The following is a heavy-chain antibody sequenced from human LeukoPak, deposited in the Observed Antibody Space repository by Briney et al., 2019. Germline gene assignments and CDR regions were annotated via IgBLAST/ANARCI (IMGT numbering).Heavy chain of an antibody. CDR2: ISPNSGGT. J-gene: IGHJ6*02. CDR1: GYTFTGYY. V-gene: IGHV1-2*04. Sequence: ASVKVSCKSSGYTFTGYYMHWVRQAPGQGLEWMGWISPNSGGTNYAQKFQGWVTMTRDTSISTAYMELSRLRSDDTAVYYCARDLPLTTVTPGHYYYYGMDVWGQGTTVTVSS. D-gene: IGHD4-17*01. CDR3: ARDLPLTTVTPGHYYYYGMDV.